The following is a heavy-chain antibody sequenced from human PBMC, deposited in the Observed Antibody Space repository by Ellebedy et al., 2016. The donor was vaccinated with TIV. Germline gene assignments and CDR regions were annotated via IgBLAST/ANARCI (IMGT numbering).Heavy chain of an antibody. V-gene: IGHV4-59*08. CDR2: IYNSGST. J-gene: IGHJ4*02. CDR1: GGSISSNY. D-gene: IGHD2-2*01. Sequence: SETLSLTCIVSGGSISSNYWSWIRQPPGKGLEWIGYIYNSGSTNYNPSLKSRVTISLDTSKNQFSLRLSSVTAADTAVYYCARHGSSRGYFDFWGQGTLVTVSS. CDR3: ARHGSSRGYFDF.